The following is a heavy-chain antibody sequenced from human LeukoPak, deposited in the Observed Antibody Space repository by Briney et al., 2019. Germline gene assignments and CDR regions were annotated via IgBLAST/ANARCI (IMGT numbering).Heavy chain of an antibody. J-gene: IGHJ3*02. D-gene: IGHD3-22*01. CDR3: AKDILRDSSGYLDAFDI. V-gene: IGHV3-23*01. CDR2: ISGSGGST. Sequence: QPGGSLRLSCAASGFTFSSYAMRWVRQAPGKGLEWVSAISGSGGSTYYADSVKGRFTISRDNSKNTLYLQMNSLRAEDTAVYYCAKDILRDSSGYLDAFDIWGQGTMVTVSS. CDR1: GFTFSSYA.